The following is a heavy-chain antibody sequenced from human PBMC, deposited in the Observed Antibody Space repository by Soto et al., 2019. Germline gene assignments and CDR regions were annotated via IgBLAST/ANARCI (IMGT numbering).Heavy chain of an antibody. CDR2: IWYDGSNK. Sequence: QVQLVESGGGVVQPGRSLRLSCAASGFTFRSYGMHWVRQAPGKGLEWVAVIWYDGSNKYYADSVKGRFTISRDDSKNTLYLQMNSLRAEDTAVYYCARGVAATDYWGQGTLVTVSS. V-gene: IGHV3-33*01. CDR3: ARGVAATDY. D-gene: IGHD2-15*01. J-gene: IGHJ4*02. CDR1: GFTFRSYG.